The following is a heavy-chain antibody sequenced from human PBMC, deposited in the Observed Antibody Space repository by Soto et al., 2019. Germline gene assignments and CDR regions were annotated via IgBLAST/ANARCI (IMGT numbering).Heavy chain of an antibody. CDR3: AIAIAGKWHPFDY. V-gene: IGHV3-33*01. CDR1: GFFLRDFG. CDR2: IWYDGSNT. J-gene: IGHJ4*01. D-gene: IGHD1-20*01. Sequence: GGSLRLSCVASGFFLRDFGMHWVRQAPGKGLEWVSVIWYDGSNTYQGESVKGRFTMSRDISKNTLYLQMDSLRPEDTAVYYCAIAIAGKWHPFDYWGHGTLVTVSS.